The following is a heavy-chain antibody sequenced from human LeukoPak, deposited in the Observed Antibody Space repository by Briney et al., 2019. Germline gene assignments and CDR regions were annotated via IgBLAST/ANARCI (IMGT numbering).Heavy chain of an antibody. J-gene: IGHJ4*02. V-gene: IGHV3-30*04. D-gene: IGHD1-26*01. CDR1: GFTFSTYA. Sequence: GRSLRLSCAASGFTFSTYAVHWVRQAPGKGLERVAVISYDGSNKYHADSVKGRFTISRDNSKNTLYLQMNSLRAEDTAVYYCARDTSTAFDYWGQGTLVTVSS. CDR2: ISYDGSNK. CDR3: ARDTSTAFDY.